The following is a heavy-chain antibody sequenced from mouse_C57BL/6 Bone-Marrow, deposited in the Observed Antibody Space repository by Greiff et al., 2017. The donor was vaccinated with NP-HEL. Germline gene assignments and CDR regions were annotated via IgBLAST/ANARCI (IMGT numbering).Heavy chain of an antibody. CDR3: ARDYYGSSYDWYFDV. CDR2: ISYDGSN. J-gene: IGHJ1*03. V-gene: IGHV3-6*01. D-gene: IGHD1-1*01. Sequence: GYISYDGSNNYNPSLKNRISITRDTSKNQFFLKLNSVTTEDTATYYCARDYYGSSYDWYFDVWGTGTTVTVSS.